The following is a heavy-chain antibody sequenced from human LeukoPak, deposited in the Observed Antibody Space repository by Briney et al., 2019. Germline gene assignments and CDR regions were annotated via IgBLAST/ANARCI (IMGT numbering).Heavy chain of an antibody. CDR3: ARKAHDAFDI. CDR1: GFTFSSYW. J-gene: IGHJ3*02. V-gene: IGHV3-74*01. Sequence: PGGSLRLSCAASGFTFSSYWMHWVLQAPGKGRVWVSRISSDGGTTTYADSVKGRFTISRDNAKNTLCLQMNSLRAEDTAVYYCARKAHDAFDIWGQGTMVTVSS. CDR2: ISSDGGTT.